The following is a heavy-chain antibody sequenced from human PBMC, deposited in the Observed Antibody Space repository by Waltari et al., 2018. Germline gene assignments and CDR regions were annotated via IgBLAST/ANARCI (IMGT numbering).Heavy chain of an antibody. J-gene: IGHJ6*02. CDR3: ARNWNYLYGMDV. CDR1: GYTFTSYA. D-gene: IGHD1-7*01. CDR2: INAGNGNT. V-gene: IGHV1-3*01. Sequence: QVQLVQSGAEVKKPGASVKVSCKASGYTFTSYAMHWVRQAPGQRLEWMGWINAGNGNTKYSQKFQGRVTITRDTSASTAYMELSSLRSEDTAGYYCARNWNYLYGMDVWGQGTTVTVSS.